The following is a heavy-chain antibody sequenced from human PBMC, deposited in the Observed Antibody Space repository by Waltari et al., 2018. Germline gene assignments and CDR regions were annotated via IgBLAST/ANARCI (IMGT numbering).Heavy chain of an antibody. J-gene: IGHJ5*02. V-gene: IGHV3-30*01. Sequence: QVQLVESGGGVVQPGTSLRLSCAASGFTFSSYAMHWVRQAPGKGLEWVAVISYDGSNKYYADSVKGRFTISRDNSKNTLYLQMNSLRAEDTAVYYCARDYYDSSGYYPWGQGTLVTVSS. CDR2: ISYDGSNK. D-gene: IGHD3-22*01. CDR1: GFTFSSYA. CDR3: ARDYYDSSGYYP.